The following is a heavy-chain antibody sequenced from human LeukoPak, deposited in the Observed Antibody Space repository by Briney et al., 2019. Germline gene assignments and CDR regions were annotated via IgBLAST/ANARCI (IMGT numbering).Heavy chain of an antibody. CDR2: ISSSGSTI. J-gene: IGHJ4*02. D-gene: IGHD3-9*01. Sequence: GGSLRLSCAASGFTFSSYEMNWVRQAPGKGLEWVSYISSSGSTIYYADSVKGRFTISRDNAKNSLYLQMNSLRAEDTAVYYCARAGILTGYYIYDYWGQGTLVTVSS. CDR3: ARAGILTGYYIYDY. V-gene: IGHV3-48*03. CDR1: GFTFSSYE.